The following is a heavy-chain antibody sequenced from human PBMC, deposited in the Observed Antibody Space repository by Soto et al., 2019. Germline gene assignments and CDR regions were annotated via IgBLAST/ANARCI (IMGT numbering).Heavy chain of an antibody. CDR3: AKGRGSSTTRFYYYGMDV. D-gene: IGHD2-2*01. CDR1: GFTFSSYA. CDR2: ISGSGGST. J-gene: IGHJ6*02. Sequence: AVGSLRLSCAASGFTFSSYAMSWVRQAPGNGLEWVSAISGSGGSTYYSDSVKGRFTISRDNSKNTLYLQMNSLRAEDTAVYYCAKGRGSSTTRFYYYGMDVWGQGTTVTVSS. V-gene: IGHV3-23*01.